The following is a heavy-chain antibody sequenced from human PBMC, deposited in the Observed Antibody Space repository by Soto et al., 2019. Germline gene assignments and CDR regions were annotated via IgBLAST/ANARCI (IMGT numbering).Heavy chain of an antibody. CDR1: GYSFTSYW. Sequence: GESLKISCKGSGYSFTSYWIGWVRQMPGKGLEWMGIIYPGDSDTRYSPSFQGQVTISADKSISTAYLQWSSLKASDTAMYYCARLKWELLTANAFDIWGQGTMVTVSS. V-gene: IGHV5-51*01. D-gene: IGHD1-26*01. J-gene: IGHJ3*02. CDR3: ARLKWELLTANAFDI. CDR2: IYPGDSDT.